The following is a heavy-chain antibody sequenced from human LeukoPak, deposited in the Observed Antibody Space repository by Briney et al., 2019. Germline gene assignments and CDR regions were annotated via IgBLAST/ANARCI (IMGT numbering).Heavy chain of an antibody. CDR1: GFTFSSYA. V-gene: IGHV3-23*01. J-gene: IGHJ3*02. D-gene: IGHD2-15*01. Sequence: GGSLRLSCAASGFTFSSYAMSWVRQAPAKGLEWVSAISGSGGSTYYADSVKGRFTISRDNSKNTLYLQMNSLRAEDTAVYYCAKIVVVVAATHDAFDIWGQGTMVTVSS. CDR3: AKIVVVVAATHDAFDI. CDR2: ISGSGGST.